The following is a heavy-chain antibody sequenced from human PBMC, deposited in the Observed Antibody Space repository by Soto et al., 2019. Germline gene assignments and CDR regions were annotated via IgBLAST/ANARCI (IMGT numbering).Heavy chain of an antibody. CDR3: TKDRSTPPDGFDI. CDR2: ISWNSGYI. J-gene: IGHJ3*02. CDR1: GFRFDDYA. V-gene: IGHV3-9*01. D-gene: IGHD2-2*01. Sequence: EVQLVESGGGLVQPGRSLSLSCAASGFRFDDYAMHWVRQAPGKGLEWVSDISWNSGYIGYAESVKGRFTISRDNAKNSLYLHMNSRRAEDTALYSCTKDRSTPPDGFDIWGQGTMVTVCS.